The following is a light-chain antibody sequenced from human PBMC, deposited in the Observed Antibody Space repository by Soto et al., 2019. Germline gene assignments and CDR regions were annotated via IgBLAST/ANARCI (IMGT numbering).Light chain of an antibody. V-gene: IGKV1-5*01. Sequence: DIQMTQSPPTLSASVGDGVTITCRASQSINNRLAWYQQMPGKAPNLLIYDASSLESGVPSRFRGSGSETEFTLTISGLQPDDFATYYCQQFIDGWTFGQGTKVDIK. CDR1: QSINNR. CDR2: DAS. CDR3: QQFIDGWT. J-gene: IGKJ1*01.